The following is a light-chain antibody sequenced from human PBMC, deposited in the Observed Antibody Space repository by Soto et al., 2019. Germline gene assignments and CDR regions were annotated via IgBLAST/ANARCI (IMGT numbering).Light chain of an antibody. Sequence: AIQMTQSPSSLSASVGDRVTITCRASHDIRKDLAWYQQKPGKAPQILIYGASTLQTGVASRFSGSGSATDFTLTISSLQPEDSAAYYCLQDYNYPFTFGQGTKVDNK. J-gene: IGKJ2*01. CDR3: LQDYNYPFT. CDR2: GAS. V-gene: IGKV1-6*01. CDR1: HDIRKD.